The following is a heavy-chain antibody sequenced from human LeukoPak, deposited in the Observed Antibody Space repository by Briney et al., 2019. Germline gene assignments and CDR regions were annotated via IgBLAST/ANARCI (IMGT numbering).Heavy chain of an antibody. Sequence: ASVKVSCKASGYTFTGYYIHWVRQAPGQGLEWMGRINPNSGDPNYPQKFQGRVTMTRDTSISTAYMEMSSLTSDDTAVYYCARSARRCNNGVCFTDYYIDPWGKGTTVIVSS. CDR2: INPNSGDP. V-gene: IGHV1-2*06. J-gene: IGHJ6*03. CDR3: ARSARRCNNGVCFTDYYIDP. CDR1: GYTFTGYY. D-gene: IGHD2-8*01.